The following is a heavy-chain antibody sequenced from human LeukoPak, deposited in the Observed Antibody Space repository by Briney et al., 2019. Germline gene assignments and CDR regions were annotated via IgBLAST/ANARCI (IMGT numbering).Heavy chain of an antibody. V-gene: IGHV4-59*01. D-gene: IGHD5-24*01. CDR1: GGSISSYY. CDR2: IYYSGST. J-gene: IGHJ4*02. CDR3: ARAGGWLSPLGY. Sequence: ASETLSLTCTVSGGSISSYYWSWIRQPPGKGLEWIGYIYYSGSTNYNPSLKSRVTISVDTSKNQFSLKLSSVTAADTAVYYCARAGGWLSPLGYWGQGTLVTVSS.